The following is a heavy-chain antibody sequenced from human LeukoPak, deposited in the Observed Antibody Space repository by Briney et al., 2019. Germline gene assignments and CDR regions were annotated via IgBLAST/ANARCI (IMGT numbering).Heavy chain of an antibody. CDR2: VYHSGTT. Sequence: SETLSFTCTVSGYSISSDYYWGWIRQTPGKGLEWIGSVYHSGTTYHNPSLKSRVTMSVDTSKNQFSLTLTSVTAADTALYYCTRELAGTTVEDWGQGTLVTVSS. CDR1: GYSISSDYY. V-gene: IGHV4-38-2*02. J-gene: IGHJ4*02. CDR3: TRELAGTTVED. D-gene: IGHD1-1*01.